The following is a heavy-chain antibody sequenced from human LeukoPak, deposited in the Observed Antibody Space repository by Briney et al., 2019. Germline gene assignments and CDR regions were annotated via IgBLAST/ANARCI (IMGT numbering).Heavy chain of an antibody. CDR1: GYTFTSYG. V-gene: IGHV1-8*02. J-gene: IGHJ6*02. CDR3: AREGYYDSSGNPIPYYYYYYGMDV. CDR2: MNPNSGNT. D-gene: IGHD3-22*01. Sequence: ASVKVSCKASGYTFTSYGINWVRQATGQGLEWMGWMNPNSGNTGYAQKFQGRVTMTRNTSISTAYMELSSLRSEDTAVYYCAREGYYDSSGNPIPYYYYYYGMDVWGQGTTVTVSS.